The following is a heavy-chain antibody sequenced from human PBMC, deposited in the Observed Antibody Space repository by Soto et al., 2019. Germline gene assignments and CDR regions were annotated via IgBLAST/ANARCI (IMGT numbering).Heavy chain of an antibody. CDR3: ARDRSFARFLGYYYGMDV. D-gene: IGHD3-3*01. Sequence: PGGSLRLSCAASGFTVSSNYMSWVRQAPGKGLGWVSVIYSGGSTYYAESVKGRFTISRDNSKNTLYLQMNSLRAEDTAVYYCARDRSFARFLGYYYGMDVWGQGTTVSVSS. V-gene: IGHV3-66*01. J-gene: IGHJ6*02. CDR1: GFTVSSNY. CDR2: IYSGGST.